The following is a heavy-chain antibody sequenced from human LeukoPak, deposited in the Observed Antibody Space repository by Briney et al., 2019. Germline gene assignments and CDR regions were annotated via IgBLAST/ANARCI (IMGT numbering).Heavy chain of an antibody. D-gene: IGHD6-13*01. CDR2: IYPSDPDT. V-gene: IGHV5-51*01. Sequence: GESLKISCQGSGYSFTTYWIGWVRQMPGKGLEWMGIIYPSDPDTRYSPSFQGQVTISAGKSISSADRSINTAYLQWSSLKASDTAMYYCARRIAGGGVDYWGQGTLVTVSS. CDR1: GYSFTTYW. J-gene: IGHJ4*02. CDR3: ARRIAGGGVDY.